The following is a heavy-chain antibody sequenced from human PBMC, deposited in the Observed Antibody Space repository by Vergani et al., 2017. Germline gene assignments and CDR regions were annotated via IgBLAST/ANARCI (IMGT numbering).Heavy chain of an antibody. Sequence: QVQLVQSGAEVKKPGASVKVSCKASGSTFTSYAMHWVRQAPGQRLEWMGWINAGNGNTKYSQKFQGRVTITRDTSASTAYMELSSLRSEDTAVYYCARPHRDGYNYWYFDLWGRGTLVTVSS. CDR2: INAGNGNT. CDR1: GSTFTSYA. D-gene: IGHD5-24*01. CDR3: ARPHRDGYNYWYFDL. J-gene: IGHJ2*01. V-gene: IGHV1-3*01.